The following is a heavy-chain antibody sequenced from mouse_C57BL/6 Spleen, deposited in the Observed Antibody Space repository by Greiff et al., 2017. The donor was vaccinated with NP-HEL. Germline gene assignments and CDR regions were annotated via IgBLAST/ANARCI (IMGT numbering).Heavy chain of an antibody. CDR1: GYTFTSYW. D-gene: IGHD1-1*01. Sequence: QVQLQQPGTELVKPGASVKLSCKASGYTFTSYWMHWVKQRPGQGLEWIGDIYPGGGYTNYNEKFKGKATLTADKSSSTAYMQFSSLTSEDSAIYYCARSKSDYGSSFYYFDYWGQGTTLTVSS. J-gene: IGHJ2*01. CDR2: IYPGGGYT. V-gene: IGHV1-53*01. CDR3: ARSKSDYGSSFYYFDY.